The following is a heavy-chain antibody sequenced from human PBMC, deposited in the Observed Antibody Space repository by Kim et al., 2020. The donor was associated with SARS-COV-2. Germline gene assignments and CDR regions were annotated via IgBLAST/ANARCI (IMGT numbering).Heavy chain of an antibody. CDR2: INKDGSEL. CDR1: GFTFSNYW. J-gene: IGHJ3*02. Sequence: GGSLRLSCVASGFTFSNYWMSWVRQAPGKGLEWVANINKDGSELYHVDSVKGRFTISRDNAKNTLYLQMNSLRVEDTAVYYCAREDWKYDFDIWGQGTMV. V-gene: IGHV3-7*01. CDR3: AREDWKYDFDI. D-gene: IGHD1-7*01.